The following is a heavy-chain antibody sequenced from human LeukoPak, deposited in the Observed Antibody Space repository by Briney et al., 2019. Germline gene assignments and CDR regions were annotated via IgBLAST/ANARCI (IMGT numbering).Heavy chain of an antibody. D-gene: IGHD6-19*01. J-gene: IGHJ4*02. Sequence: PSETLSLTCTVSDGSISSYYWSWIRQPAGKGLEWIGRIYTSGSTNHNPSLKSRVTMSVDTSKNQFSLKLSSVIAADTAVYYCARQGSGSLFDYWGQGTLVTVSS. V-gene: IGHV4-4*07. CDR1: DGSISSYY. CDR2: IYTSGST. CDR3: ARQGSGSLFDY.